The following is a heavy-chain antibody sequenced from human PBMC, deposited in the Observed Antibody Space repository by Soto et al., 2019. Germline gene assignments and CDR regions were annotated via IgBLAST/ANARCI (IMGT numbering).Heavy chain of an antibody. J-gene: IGHJ5*02. CDR3: ARGQRFSDWFDP. D-gene: IGHD3-3*01. CDR2: IYSSGST. V-gene: IGHV4-4*07. CDR1: GGAINSYY. Sequence: SETPDDTCTVSGGAINSYYWAWFRQPAGYRLEWIGRIYSSGSTKYNPSLQSRVTMSLDTSNNQFSLRLTSVTAADTAVYYCARGQRFSDWFDPWGQGTLVTVS.